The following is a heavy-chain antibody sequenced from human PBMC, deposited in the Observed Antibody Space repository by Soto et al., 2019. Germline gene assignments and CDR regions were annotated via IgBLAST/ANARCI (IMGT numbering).Heavy chain of an antibody. V-gene: IGHV1-69*02. CDR3: ASSYGSGYRAFDY. J-gene: IGHJ4*02. D-gene: IGHD3-10*01. Sequence: QVQLVQSGAEVKKPGSSVRVSCKASGDTFTFYSINWARQAPGLGLERMGRINPNFSMSNYAQRFQGSVTITADKSTSTAYMELSSLRSQDTPMYYCASSYGSGYRAFDYWGQGALVTVSS. CDR2: INPNFSMS. CDR1: GDTFTFYS.